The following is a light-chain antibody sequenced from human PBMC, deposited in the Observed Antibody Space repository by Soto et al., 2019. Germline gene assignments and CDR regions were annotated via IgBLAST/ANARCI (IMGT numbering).Light chain of an antibody. V-gene: IGKV1-39*01. CDR1: QSISSY. CDR3: QQSYSTRLT. Sequence: DIQMTQSPSSLSASVGDRVTITCRASQSISSYLNWYQQKPGKAPKLLIYAASSLQSGVPSRFSGSGSRSDFTRTISSLQPDDFATYYCQQSYSTRLTFGGGTKVEIK. CDR2: AAS. J-gene: IGKJ4*01.